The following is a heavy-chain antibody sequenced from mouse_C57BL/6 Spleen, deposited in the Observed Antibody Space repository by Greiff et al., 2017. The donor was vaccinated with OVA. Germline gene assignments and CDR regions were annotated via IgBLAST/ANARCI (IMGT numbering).Heavy chain of an antibody. CDR1: GYTFTSYW. CDR3: ALYYGSSYGYFDV. D-gene: IGHD1-1*01. CDR2: INPSSGYT. V-gene: IGHV1-7*01. J-gene: IGHJ1*03. Sequence: VNVVESGAELAKPGASVKLSCKASGYTFTSYWMHWVKQRPGQGLEWIGYINPSSGYTKYNQKFKDKATLTADKSSSTAYMQLSSLTYEDSAVYYCALYYGSSYGYFDVWGTGTTVTVSS.